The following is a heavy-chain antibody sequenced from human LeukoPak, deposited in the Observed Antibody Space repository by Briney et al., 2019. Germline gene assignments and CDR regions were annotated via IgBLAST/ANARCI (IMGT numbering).Heavy chain of an antibody. D-gene: IGHD3-9*01. CDR2: INPSGGST. CDR1: GYTFTSYY. J-gene: IGHJ4*02. V-gene: IGHV1-46*01. CDR3: ARDGRDILTGYYTTAGDD. Sequence: ASVTVSCKASGYTFTSYYMHWVRQAPGQGLEWMGIINPSGGSTSYAQKFQGRVTMTRDMSTSTVYMELSSLRSEDTAVYYCARDGRDILTGYYTTAGDDWGQGTLVTVSS.